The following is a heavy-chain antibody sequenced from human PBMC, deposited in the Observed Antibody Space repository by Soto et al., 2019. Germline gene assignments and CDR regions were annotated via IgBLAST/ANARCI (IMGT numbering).Heavy chain of an antibody. V-gene: IGHV4-34*01. CDR3: ARYVGDAKSWSGGSCYTFDY. Sequence: QVQLQQWGAGLLKPSETLSLTCAVYGGSFSGYSWSWIRQPPGKGLEWIGEINNSGSTNSHPSLTRRVTIPVDTAKNQFSLRLSSGAAGDTAVYYCARYVGDAKSWSGGSCYTFDYWGQGTLFTVSS. J-gene: IGHJ4*02. CDR1: GGSFSGYS. D-gene: IGHD2-15*01. CDR2: INNSGST.